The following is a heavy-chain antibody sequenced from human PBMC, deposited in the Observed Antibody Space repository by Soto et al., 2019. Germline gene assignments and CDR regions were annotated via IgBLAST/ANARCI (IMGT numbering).Heavy chain of an antibody. V-gene: IGHV1-8*01. J-gene: IGHJ6*03. CDR2: MNPNSGNK. D-gene: IGHD3-3*01. CDR1: GYTFTSYD. CDR3: ARRWSGYYVGYMDV. Sequence: ASVKVSCKASGYTFTSYDINWVRQATGRGIEWMGWMNPNSGNKGYAQKFQGRVTMTRNTSINTAYMELSSLRSEDSAVYYCARRWSGYYVGYMDVWGKGTPVTVSS.